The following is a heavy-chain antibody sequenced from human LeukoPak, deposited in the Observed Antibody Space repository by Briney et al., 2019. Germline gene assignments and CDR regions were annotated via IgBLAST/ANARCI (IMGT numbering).Heavy chain of an antibody. D-gene: IGHD3-22*01. CDR1: GFTFSDAW. Sequence: GGSLRLSCAASGFTFSDAWMSWVRQAPGKGLEWVGRIKSKTDGGTTDYAAPVKGRFTISRDDSKNTLYLQMNSLKTEDTAVYYCTTEINYYDSSGRMAADAFDIWGQGTMVTVSS. CDR2: IKSKTDGGTT. CDR3: TTEINYYDSSGRMAADAFDI. V-gene: IGHV3-15*01. J-gene: IGHJ3*02.